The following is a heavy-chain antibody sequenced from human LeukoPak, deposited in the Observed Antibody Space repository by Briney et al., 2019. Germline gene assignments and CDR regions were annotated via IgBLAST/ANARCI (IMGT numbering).Heavy chain of an antibody. CDR2: IYTSGST. J-gene: IGHJ4*02. CDR1: GGSISSGSYY. CDR3: ARDTLSAVDY. Sequence: SETLSLTCTVSGGSISSGSYYWSWIRQPAGKGLEWIGRIYTSGSTNYNPSLKSRVTISLDTSKNQFSLKLSSVTAADTAVYYCARDTLSAVDYWGQGTLVTVSS. V-gene: IGHV4-61*02.